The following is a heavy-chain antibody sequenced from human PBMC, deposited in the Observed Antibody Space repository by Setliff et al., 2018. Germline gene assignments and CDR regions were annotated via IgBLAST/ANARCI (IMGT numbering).Heavy chain of an antibody. CDR3: ARHKSNGSGSYPSLYMDV. CDR2: IYYSGST. Sequence: SSETLSLTCRVSGGSISSGNFTWGLIRQPPGKGLEWVATIYYSGSTYSSPSLKSRLIISVDAPDNQFSVKLSSVTAADTAVYYRARHKSNGSGSYPSLYMDVWGKGIMVTVSS. J-gene: IGHJ6*03. V-gene: IGHV4-39*01. D-gene: IGHD3-10*01. CDR1: GGSISSGNFT.